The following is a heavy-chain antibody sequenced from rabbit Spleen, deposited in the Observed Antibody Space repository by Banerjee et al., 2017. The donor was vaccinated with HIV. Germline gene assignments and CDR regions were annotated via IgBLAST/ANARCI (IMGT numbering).Heavy chain of an antibody. CDR1: GFSFNSGYD. Sequence: QEQLVESGGGLVKPGASLTLICTASGFSFNSGYDVCWVRQAPGKGLQWIACINTYTGKPVYATWAKGRFTISRTSSTTVTLQMTSLTAADTATYFCARDLASVVGWNFSLWGPGTLVTVS. V-gene: IGHV1S45*01. J-gene: IGHJ4*01. CDR2: INTYTGKP. CDR3: ARDLASVVGWNFSL. D-gene: IGHD3-1*01.